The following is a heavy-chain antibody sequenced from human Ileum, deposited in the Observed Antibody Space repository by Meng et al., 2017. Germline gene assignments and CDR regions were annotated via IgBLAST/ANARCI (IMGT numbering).Heavy chain of an antibody. Sequence: ESLKISCEASGFTFSSYWIHWVRQAPGKGLVWVSRITSDGSSTTYADSVKGRFTTSRDNAKNTLYLQMNSLRAEDTAVYYCARDPLSYGATFDYWGQGTLVTVSS. D-gene: IGHD4/OR15-4a*01. CDR3: ARDPLSYGATFDY. J-gene: IGHJ4*02. CDR2: ITSDGSST. V-gene: IGHV3-74*01. CDR1: GFTFSSYW.